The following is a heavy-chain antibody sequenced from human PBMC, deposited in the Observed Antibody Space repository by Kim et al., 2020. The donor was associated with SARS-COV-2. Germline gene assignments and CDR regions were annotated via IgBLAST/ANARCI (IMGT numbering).Heavy chain of an antibody. CDR1: GGSISSSNW. D-gene: IGHD3-10*01. CDR2: IYHSGST. CDR3: ASPYGSGSYYKEGY. J-gene: IGHJ4*02. Sequence: SETLSLTCAVSGGSISSSNWWCWVRQPPGKGLEWIGEIYHSGSTNYNPSLKSRVTISVDKSKNQFSLKLSSVTAADTAVYYCASPYGSGSYYKEGYWGQGTLVTVSS. V-gene: IGHV4-4*02.